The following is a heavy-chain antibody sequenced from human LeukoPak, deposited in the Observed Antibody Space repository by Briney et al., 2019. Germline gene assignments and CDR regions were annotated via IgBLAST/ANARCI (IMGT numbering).Heavy chain of an antibody. J-gene: IGHJ4*02. CDR2: SYPDAGTT. Sequence: ASVKASCKASGYTFTSYYIHWMRQTPGQGFEWMGVSYPDAGTTDHGQRFRDRSVMTADTATSTVYMELSSLTSEDTGVYYCVREFVGGTFDYWGQGALITVSA. CDR1: GYTFTSYY. D-gene: IGHD3-16*01. V-gene: IGHV1-46*01. CDR3: VREFVGGTFDY.